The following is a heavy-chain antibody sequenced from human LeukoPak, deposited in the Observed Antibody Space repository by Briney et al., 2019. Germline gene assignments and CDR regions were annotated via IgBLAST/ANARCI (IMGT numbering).Heavy chain of an antibody. CDR2: IYYSGST. J-gene: IGHJ6*04. CDR1: GGSISSYY. V-gene: IGHV4-59*01. CDR3: ARDRVQQLVRGNYYYYYGMDV. Sequence: SETLSLTCIVSGGSISSYYWSWIRQPPGKGLEWIGYIYYSGSTNYNPSLKSRVTISVDTSKNQFSLKLSSVTAADTAVYYCARDRVQQLVRGNYYYYYGMDVWGKGTTVTVSS. D-gene: IGHD6-13*01.